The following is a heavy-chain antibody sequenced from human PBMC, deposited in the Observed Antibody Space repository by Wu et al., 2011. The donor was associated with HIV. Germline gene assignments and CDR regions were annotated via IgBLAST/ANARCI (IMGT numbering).Heavy chain of an antibody. D-gene: IGHD2-2*01. Sequence: QAQLVQSGNEVKKPGASVKVSCKASGYTFTGYFIHWMRQAPGQGLEWMGGILPMFGTTNYAQKFQGRVTITADKSATTVYMELRSLRSEDTAVYYCARSGVSAAIDFYYMDVWGKGTTVTVSS. CDR2: ILPMFGTT. CDR3: ARSGVSAAIDFYYMDV. J-gene: IGHJ6*03. CDR1: GYTFTGYF. V-gene: IGHV1-69*06.